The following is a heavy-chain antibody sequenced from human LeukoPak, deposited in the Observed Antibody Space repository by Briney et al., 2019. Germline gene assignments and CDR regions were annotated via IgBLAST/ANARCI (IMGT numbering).Heavy chain of an antibody. CDR3: ARAVATRGYSYGYYFDY. J-gene: IGHJ4*02. V-gene: IGHV3-64*01. CDR2: ISSNGGST. CDR1: GFTFSSYA. D-gene: IGHD5-18*01. Sequence: GGSLRLSCAASGFTFSSYAMHWVRQAPGKGLEYVSAISSNGGSTYYANSVKGRFTISRDNSKNTLYLQMNSLRAEDTAVYYCARAVATRGYSYGYYFDYWGQGTLVTVSS.